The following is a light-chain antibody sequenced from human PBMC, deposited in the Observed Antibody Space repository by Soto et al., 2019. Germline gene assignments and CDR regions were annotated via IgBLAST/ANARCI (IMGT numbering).Light chain of an antibody. Sequence: EIVLTQSPATLSLSPGERATLSCRASQSVAYTYLAWFQQKPGQAPRLLIYGASNRATGIPDRFSGSGSGTDFTLTISRLEPEDFAVYYCQQYGSSPGTFGQGTKVDNK. V-gene: IGKV3-20*01. CDR1: QSVAYTY. CDR3: QQYGSSPGT. CDR2: GAS. J-gene: IGKJ1*01.